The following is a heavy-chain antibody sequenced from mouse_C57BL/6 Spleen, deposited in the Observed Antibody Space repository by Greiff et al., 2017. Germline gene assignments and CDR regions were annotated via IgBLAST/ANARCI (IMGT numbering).Heavy chain of an antibody. J-gene: IGHJ3*01. CDR1: GYTFTSYW. D-gene: IGHD1-1*01. CDR3: AREGITTVV. Sequence: HVQLQQPGAGLVKPGASVKLSCKASGYTFTSYWMNWVKQRPGQGLEWIGMIHHNGGSTNYNENFKSKATLTVDKSSSTAYLQLSSLTSEDSAVYYCAREGITTVVWGQGTLVTVSA. CDR2: IHHNGGST. V-gene: IGHV1-64*01.